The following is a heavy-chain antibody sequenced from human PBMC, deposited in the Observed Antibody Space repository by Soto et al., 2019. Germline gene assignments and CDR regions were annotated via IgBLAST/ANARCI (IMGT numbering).Heavy chain of an antibody. CDR1: GFTFSSYS. V-gene: IGHV3-21*01. Sequence: EVQLVESGGGLVKPGGSLRLSCAASGFTFSSYSMNWVRQAPGKGLEWVSSISSSSSYIYYADSVKGRFTISRDNAKNSLYLQMNSLRAEDTAVYYCARGPYCSRTSCYGGGGYYYYYMDVWGKGTTVTVSS. CDR2: ISSSSSYI. CDR3: ARGPYCSRTSCYGGGGYYYYYMDV. D-gene: IGHD2-2*01. J-gene: IGHJ6*03.